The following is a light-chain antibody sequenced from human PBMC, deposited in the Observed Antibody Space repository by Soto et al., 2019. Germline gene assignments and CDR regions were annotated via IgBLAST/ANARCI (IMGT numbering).Light chain of an antibody. V-gene: IGKV3-20*01. CDR1: QSVSSRS. CDR3: QHYSSSRWT. Sequence: IVLTQSPGTLSLSPGERATLSCWASQSVSSRSLAWYQQKPGQAPRLLIYAESSRATGIPDRFSGGGSGTDFTLTISRLEPEDFAVYYCQHYSSSRWTFGQGTKVEIK. J-gene: IGKJ1*01. CDR2: AES.